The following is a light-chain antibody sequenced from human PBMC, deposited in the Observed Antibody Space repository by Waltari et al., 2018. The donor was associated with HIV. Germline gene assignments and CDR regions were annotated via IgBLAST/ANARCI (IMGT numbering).Light chain of an antibody. V-gene: IGKV3-15*01. CDR2: EAS. CDR3: QQYNNWPRT. J-gene: IGKJ1*01. Sequence: EVVMTQSPGTLSVSPGERATLSCMASQSISSNLAWYQQKPGQDPRLLLYEASTGATGVPARFIGSGFGTDFTLIITSLQFEDVAVYYCQQYNNWPRTFGQGTKVEF. CDR1: QSISSN.